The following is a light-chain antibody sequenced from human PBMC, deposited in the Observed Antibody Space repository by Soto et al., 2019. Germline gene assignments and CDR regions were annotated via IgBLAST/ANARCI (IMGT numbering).Light chain of an antibody. Sequence: QSALTQPASVSGSPGQSSTISCTGTSSDVGGYNYVSWYQQHPGKAPKLMIYDVSNRPSGVSNRFSGSKSGNTASLTISGLHAEDEADYYCSSYTSSSTLLFGGGTKLTVL. CDR1: SSDVGGYNY. V-gene: IGLV2-14*01. CDR2: DVS. CDR3: SSYTSSSTLL. J-gene: IGLJ2*01.